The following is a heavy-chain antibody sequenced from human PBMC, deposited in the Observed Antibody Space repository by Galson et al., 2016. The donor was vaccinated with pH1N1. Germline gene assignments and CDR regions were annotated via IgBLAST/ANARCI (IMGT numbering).Heavy chain of an antibody. Sequence: SLRLSCAASGFTFSSYGMHWVRQAPGKGLECLAFISYDGSRKYYADSVKGRFTISRDNSKNTLYLQMNTLRVEDTAVYYCARVVEWELGHWFDPWGQGTLVTVSS. J-gene: IGHJ5*02. D-gene: IGHD1-26*01. CDR1: GFTFSSYG. V-gene: IGHV3-30*03. CDR3: ARVVEWELGHWFDP. CDR2: ISYDGSRK.